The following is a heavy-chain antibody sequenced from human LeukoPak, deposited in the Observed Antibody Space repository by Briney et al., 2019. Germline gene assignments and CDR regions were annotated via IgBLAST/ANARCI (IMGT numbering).Heavy chain of an antibody. Sequence: PGGSLRLSCAASGFSFSNDWICWVRQAPGKGLEWVANINQDESKKYYVDSVKGRFTISRDNAKNPLYLQMSSLRAEDTAVYYCARDHAYRTDYWGQGTLVTVSS. CDR1: GFSFSNDW. V-gene: IGHV3-7*01. J-gene: IGHJ4*02. CDR3: ARDHAYRTDY. CDR2: INQDESKK. D-gene: IGHD2-2*01.